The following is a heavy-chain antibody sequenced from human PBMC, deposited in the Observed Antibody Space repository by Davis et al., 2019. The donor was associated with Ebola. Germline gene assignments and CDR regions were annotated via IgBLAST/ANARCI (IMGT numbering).Heavy chain of an antibody. J-gene: IGHJ6*02. CDR3: TRPAPYGYYYGMDV. V-gene: IGHV3-73*01. CDR1: GFTFSSYA. D-gene: IGHD4-17*01. Sequence: GGSLRLSCAASGFTFSSYAMHWVRQASGKGLEWVGRIRSKANSYATAYAASVKGRFTISRDDSKNTAYLQMNSLKTEDTAVYYCTRPAPYGYYYGMDVWGQGTTVTVSS. CDR2: IRSKANSYAT.